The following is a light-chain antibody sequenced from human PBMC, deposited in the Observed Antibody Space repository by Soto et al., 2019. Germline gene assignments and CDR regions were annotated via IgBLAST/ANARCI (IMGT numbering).Light chain of an antibody. CDR1: QSVGSS. CDR2: DAS. J-gene: IGKJ4*01. V-gene: IGKV3-11*01. Sequence: EIVLTQSPATLSLSPGERATLSCRASQSVGSSLAWYQQKPGQAPRLLIDDASTRATGIPARFSGSGSGTDFTLTISSLEPEDFAVYYCQQRTTSPLTFGGGTKVEIK. CDR3: QQRTTSPLT.